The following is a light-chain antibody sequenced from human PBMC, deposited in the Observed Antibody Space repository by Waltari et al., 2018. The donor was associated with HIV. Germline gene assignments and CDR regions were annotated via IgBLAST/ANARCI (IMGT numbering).Light chain of an antibody. V-gene: IGKV1-39*01. CDR3: HQSYSTPYT. CDR1: HRISSY. J-gene: IGKJ2*01. Sequence: DIRLTQSPSSLSASVGDRVTIPCRASHRISSYLNWYQQRPGKAPNLLNYATTALQSGVPSRFSGSGSGTEFTLTISSLQPEDFATYYCHQSYSTPYTFGQGTKLEI. CDR2: ATT.